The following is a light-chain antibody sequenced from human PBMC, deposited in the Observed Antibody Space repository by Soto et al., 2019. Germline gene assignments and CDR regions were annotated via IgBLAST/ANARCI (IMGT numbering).Light chain of an antibody. CDR1: QSISSW. Sequence: DIQMTQSPSTLSASVGDRVTITCRASQSISSWLAWYQQKPGKAPKLLIYEASNLESGVPLPFSGSGSGTEFTLTTSSPQPDDFATYYCLQYTSYSPHTFGQGTKLETK. CDR3: LQYTSYSPHT. J-gene: IGKJ2*01. CDR2: EAS. V-gene: IGKV1-5*03.